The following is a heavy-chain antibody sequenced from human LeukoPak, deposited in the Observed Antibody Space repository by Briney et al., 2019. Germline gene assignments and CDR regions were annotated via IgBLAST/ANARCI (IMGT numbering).Heavy chain of an antibody. J-gene: IGHJ4*02. Sequence: GGSLRLSCVASGFNFRNYWMHWVRQAPGKGLVWVSHIKTDGSIIDYADPVKGRFTISRDNAKNTVYLQMHSLRAEDTAVYYCARDAIRGFNYWGQGILVSVSS. CDR1: GFNFRNYW. CDR3: ARDAIRGFNY. V-gene: IGHV3-74*01. CDR2: IKTDGSII.